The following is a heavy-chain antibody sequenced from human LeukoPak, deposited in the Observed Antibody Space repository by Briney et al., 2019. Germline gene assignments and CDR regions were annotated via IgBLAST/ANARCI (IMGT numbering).Heavy chain of an antibody. D-gene: IGHD2-21*01. CDR3: AKTHCGGGSCDKFDS. Sequence: KPSETLSLTCTVSGASVSTYLWSWIRQPAGKTMEWIGRVYASGTTYYNPSLRNRVTLSIDTSKNQFSLRLNSATAADTAVYYCAKTHCGGGSCDKFDSWGQGILVTVSS. J-gene: IGHJ5*01. CDR1: GASVSTYL. CDR2: VYASGTT. V-gene: IGHV4-4*07.